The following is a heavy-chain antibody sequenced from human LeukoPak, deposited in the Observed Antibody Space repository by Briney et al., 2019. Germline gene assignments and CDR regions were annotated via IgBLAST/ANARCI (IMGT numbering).Heavy chain of an antibody. D-gene: IGHD2-2*01. CDR1: GFTFSSYG. J-gene: IGHJ4*02. V-gene: IGHV3-30*18. Sequence: GGSLRLSCAASGFTFSSYGMHWVRQAPGKGLEWVAVISYDGSNKYYADSVKGRFTISRDNSKNTLYLQMNSQRAEDTAVYYCAKPPTAKYCISTSCSYFDYWGQGTLVTVSS. CDR2: ISYDGSNK. CDR3: AKPPTAKYCISTSCSYFDY.